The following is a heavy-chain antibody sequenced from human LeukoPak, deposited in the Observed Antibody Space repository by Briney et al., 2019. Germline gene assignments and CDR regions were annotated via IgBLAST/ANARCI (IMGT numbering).Heavy chain of an antibody. V-gene: IGHV5-51*01. J-gene: IGHJ6*02. CDR2: VYPDDSDV. Sequence: AEARQSPCKGSGYNFTDYCVGWVRQMPGKGLEWRGVVYPDDSDVRYSPSFQGQGTISADKSLTTSYLQWTTLQPSDPATSYCVRQAYYSMDVWG. CDR3: VRQAYYSMDV. CDR1: GYNFTDYC.